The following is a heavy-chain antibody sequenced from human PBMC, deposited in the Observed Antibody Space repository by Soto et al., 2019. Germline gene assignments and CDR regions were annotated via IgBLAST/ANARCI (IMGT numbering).Heavy chain of an antibody. CDR2: MNPNNGNT. Sequence: ASVKVSCKASGYTFTSYGISWVRQAPGQGLEWMGWMNPNNGNTGYAQKFQGRVTMTRNTSISTAYMELSSLRSEDTAVYYCARVYSGYDILTGYYNVYDYWGQGTLVTVSS. D-gene: IGHD3-9*01. V-gene: IGHV1-8*02. CDR3: ARVYSGYDILTGYYNVYDY. CDR1: GYTFTSYG. J-gene: IGHJ4*02.